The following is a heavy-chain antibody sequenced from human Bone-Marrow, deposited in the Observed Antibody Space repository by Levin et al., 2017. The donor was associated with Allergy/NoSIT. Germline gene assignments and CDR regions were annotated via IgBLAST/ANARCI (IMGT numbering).Heavy chain of an antibody. Sequence: LSLTCAASGFTFSTSAMNWVRQAPGKGLEWVSSIVGSSGSTYYADSVEGRFTISRDNSKNTLYLQMNSLRAEDTAMYYCAKSFRGFSYGKIDYWGQGTLVTVSS. J-gene: IGHJ4*02. D-gene: IGHD5-18*01. CDR1: GFTFSTSA. CDR2: IVGSSGST. CDR3: AKSFRGFSYGKIDY. V-gene: IGHV3-23*01.